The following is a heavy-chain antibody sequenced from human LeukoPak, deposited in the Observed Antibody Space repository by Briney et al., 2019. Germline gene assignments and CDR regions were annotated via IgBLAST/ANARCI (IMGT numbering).Heavy chain of an antibody. V-gene: IGHV3-21*01. D-gene: IGHD2-15*01. J-gene: IGHJ4*02. CDR2: IGSSSYI. CDR1: GFTFSSYS. CDR3: ARDRESYCTGGSCYSTGDY. Sequence: GGSLRLSCAASGFTFSSYSMNWVRQAPGKGLEWVSSIGSSSYIYYADSVKGRFTMSRDNAKNSLYLQMNSLRAEDTAVYYCARDRESYCTGGSCYSTGDYWGQGTLVTVYS.